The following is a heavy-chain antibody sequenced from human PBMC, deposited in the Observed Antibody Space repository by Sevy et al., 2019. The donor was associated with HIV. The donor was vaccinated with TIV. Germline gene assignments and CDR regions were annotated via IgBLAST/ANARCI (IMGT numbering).Heavy chain of an antibody. CDR1: GFTFSNFW. D-gene: IGHD2-21*02. Sequence: GGSLRLSCAASGFTFSNFWMSWVRQAPGKGLEWVANIKEDGSEKYYVDSVKGRFTTARDNAKNSLYLQMNSLRAEDTAVYYCARELLGAFDIGGQGTMVTVS. J-gene: IGHJ3*02. V-gene: IGHV3-7*01. CDR3: ARELLGAFDI. CDR2: IKEDGSEK.